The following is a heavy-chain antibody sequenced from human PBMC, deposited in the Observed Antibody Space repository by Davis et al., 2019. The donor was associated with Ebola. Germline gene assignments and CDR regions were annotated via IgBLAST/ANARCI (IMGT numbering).Heavy chain of an antibody. CDR3: ARVRVAATTNWFDP. D-gene: IGHD2-15*01. Sequence: MPGGSLRPSCTVPGGSISSSSYYWGRIRQPPGKGLEWIGSIYYSGSTYYNPSLKSRVTISVDTSKNQFSLKLSSVAAADTAVYYCARVRVAATTNWFDPWGQGTLVTVSS. V-gene: IGHV4-39*07. CDR2: IYYSGST. CDR1: GGSISSSSYY. J-gene: IGHJ5*02.